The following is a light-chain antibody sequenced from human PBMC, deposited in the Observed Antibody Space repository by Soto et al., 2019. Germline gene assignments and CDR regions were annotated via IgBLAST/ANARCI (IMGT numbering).Light chain of an antibody. J-gene: IGLJ2*01. CDR3: QLWDSNTDHQV. V-gene: IGLV3-21*01. CDR2: YNG. Sequence: SYELTQPPSVSVAPGQTANIACGGTKIGSETVHWYQQKSGQAPVLVLYYNGNRPSGIPERFSGSNSGNTATLTISRVEAGDEADYYCQLWDSNTDHQVFGGGTKVTV. CDR1: KIGSET.